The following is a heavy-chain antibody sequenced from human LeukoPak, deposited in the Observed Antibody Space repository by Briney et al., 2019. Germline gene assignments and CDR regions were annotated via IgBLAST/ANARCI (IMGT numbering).Heavy chain of an antibody. CDR1: GFTLSSYS. CDR2: ISSSSSTM. CDR3: AGGAKAAAGTVFDF. Sequence: GGSLRLSCAASGFTLSSYSMNWVRQAPGKGLEWVSYISSSSSTMYYTDSVKGRFTISRDNAKNLLYLQMNSLRAEDTALYYCAGGAKAAAGTVFDFWGQGTLVTVSS. V-gene: IGHV3-48*04. D-gene: IGHD6-13*01. J-gene: IGHJ4*02.